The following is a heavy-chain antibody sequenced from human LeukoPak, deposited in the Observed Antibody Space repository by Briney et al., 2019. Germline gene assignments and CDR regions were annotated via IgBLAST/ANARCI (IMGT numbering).Heavy chain of an antibody. CDR3: ARDSITMVRGVITYYFDY. J-gene: IGHJ4*02. CDR2: IYYSGST. D-gene: IGHD3-10*01. CDR1: GGSISSYY. V-gene: IGHV4-59*01. Sequence: SETLSLTCTVSGGSISSYYWSWIRQPPGKGLEWLGYIYYSGSTNYNPSLKSRVTISVDTSKNQFSLKLSSVTAADTAVYYCARDSITMVRGVITYYFDYWGQGTLVTVSS.